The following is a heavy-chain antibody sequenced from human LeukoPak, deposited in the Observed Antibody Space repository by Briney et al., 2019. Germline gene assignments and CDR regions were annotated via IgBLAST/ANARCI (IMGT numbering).Heavy chain of an antibody. CDR3: ARGRRGSYSPIDY. V-gene: IGHV1-69*13. D-gene: IGHD1-26*01. CDR2: IIPIFGTA. Sequence: SVKVSCKASGYTFTSYGISWVRQAPGQGLEWMGGIIPIFGTANYAQKFQGRVTITADESTSTAYMELSSLRSEDTAVYYRARGRRGSYSPIDYWGQGTLVTVSS. J-gene: IGHJ4*02. CDR1: GYTFTSYG.